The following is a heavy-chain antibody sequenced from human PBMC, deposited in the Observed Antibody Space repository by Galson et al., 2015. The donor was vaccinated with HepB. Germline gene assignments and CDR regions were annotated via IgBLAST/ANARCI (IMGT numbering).Heavy chain of an antibody. CDR3: ATDQASRTTMVRVDAFDI. Sequence: SVKVSCKVSGYTLTELSMHWVRQAPGKGLEWMGGFDPEDGETIYAQKFQGRVTMTEDTSTDTAYMELSSLRSEDTAVYYCATDQASRTTMVRVDAFDIWGQGTMVTVSS. J-gene: IGHJ3*02. CDR1: GYTLTELS. D-gene: IGHD3-10*01. CDR2: FDPEDGET. V-gene: IGHV1-24*01.